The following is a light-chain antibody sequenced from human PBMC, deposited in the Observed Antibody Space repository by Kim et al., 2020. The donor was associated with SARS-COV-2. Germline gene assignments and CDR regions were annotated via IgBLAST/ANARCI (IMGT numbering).Light chain of an antibody. V-gene: IGKV3-11*01. J-gene: IGKJ4*01. CDR1: KSFRNY. CDR2: DAS. CDR3: HQRSNWPLT. Sequence: LSPGESATLAGWASKSFRNYLAWYQQKPGQAPRLLIYDASNRATGIPARFSGSGSGTDFTLTISSLEPEDFAVYYCHQRSNWPLTFGGGTKVDIK.